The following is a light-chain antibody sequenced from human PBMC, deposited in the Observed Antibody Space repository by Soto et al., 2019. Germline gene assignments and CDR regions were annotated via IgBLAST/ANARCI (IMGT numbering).Light chain of an antibody. CDR1: SSDVGGYNY. V-gene: IGLV2-14*01. CDR2: DVS. Sequence: QSALTQPVSVSGSPGQSITISCTGTSSDVGGYNYVSWYQQHPGKAPKLMIYDVSNRPSGVSNRFSGSKSGNTASLTISGLQAEDEADYYCSSYTSSSIWVFGGGTQLTVL. J-gene: IGLJ3*02. CDR3: SSYTSSSIWV.